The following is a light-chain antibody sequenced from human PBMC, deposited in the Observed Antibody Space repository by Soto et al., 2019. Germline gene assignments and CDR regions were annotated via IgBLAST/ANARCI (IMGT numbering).Light chain of an antibody. CDR1: TSNIGGTSNIGSDY. CDR2: STN. CDR3: AVWDDSLSGWV. Sequence: QSVLTQPPSASGTPGQRVTISCSGSTSNIGGTSNIGSDYVYWYQQLPGTAPKLLIYSTNQRPSGVPDRISGSKSGTSATLAISGLRFEDEADYYCAVWDDSLSGWVFGGGTKVTVL. V-gene: IGLV1-47*02. J-gene: IGLJ3*02.